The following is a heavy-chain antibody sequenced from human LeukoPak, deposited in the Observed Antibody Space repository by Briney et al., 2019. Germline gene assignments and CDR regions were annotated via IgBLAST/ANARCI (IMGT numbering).Heavy chain of an antibody. D-gene: IGHD5-24*01. CDR3: AKRDGYNPYWYFDL. V-gene: IGHV3-23*01. J-gene: IGHJ2*01. CDR2: ITGGATTT. Sequence: GGSLRLSCAASGFTFSDYAMSWVRPAPGKGPEWVSAITGGATTTYYAASVKGRFTISRDNSKNTLYLQMNSLRAEDAAVYYCAKRDGYNPYWYFDLWGRGTLVTVSS. CDR1: GFTFSDYA.